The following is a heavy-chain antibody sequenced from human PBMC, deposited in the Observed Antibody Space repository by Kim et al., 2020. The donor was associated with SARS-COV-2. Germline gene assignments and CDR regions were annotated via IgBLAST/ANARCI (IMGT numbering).Heavy chain of an antibody. CDR1: GGSISSYY. V-gene: IGHV4-59*01. Sequence: SETLSLTCTVSGGSISSYYWSWIRQPPGKGLEWIGYIYYSGSTNYNPSLKSRVTISVDTSKNQFSLKLSSVTAADTAVYYCARDADYYDSRYFDYWGQGT. CDR3: ARDADYYDSRYFDY. CDR2: IYYSGST. J-gene: IGHJ4*02. D-gene: IGHD3-22*01.